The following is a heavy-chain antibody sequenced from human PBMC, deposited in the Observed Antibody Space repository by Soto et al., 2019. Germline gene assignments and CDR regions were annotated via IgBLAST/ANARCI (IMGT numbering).Heavy chain of an antibody. J-gene: IGHJ6*02. CDR3: ARFRGSYGMDV. Sequence: QVQLVQSGAEVKKPGSSVKVSCRTSGGTLRSYTISWVRQAPGQGLEWMGRIIPILGIANYAQKFQGRVTITADKSTSTAYMELSSLRSEDTAVYYCARFRGSYGMDVWGQGTTVTVSS. CDR2: IIPILGIA. D-gene: IGHD3-10*01. CDR1: GGTLRSYT. V-gene: IGHV1-69*02.